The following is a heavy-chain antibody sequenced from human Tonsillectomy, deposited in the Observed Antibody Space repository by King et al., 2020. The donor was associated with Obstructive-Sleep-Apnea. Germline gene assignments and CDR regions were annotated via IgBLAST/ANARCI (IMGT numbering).Heavy chain of an antibody. CDR1: GFSLSTSGVG. D-gene: IGHD5-12*01. V-gene: IGHV2-5*02. CDR3: AHRYSGYDTAWGFDY. J-gene: IGHJ4*02. CDR2: IYWADDK. Sequence: TLKESGPTLVKPTQTLTLTCTFSGFSLSTSGVGVGWIRQPPGKALEWRALIYWADDKRYNPSLKIRLTITKDTTKNQVVLTMTNMEPVDTATYYCAHRYSGYDTAWGFDYWGQGTLVTVSS.